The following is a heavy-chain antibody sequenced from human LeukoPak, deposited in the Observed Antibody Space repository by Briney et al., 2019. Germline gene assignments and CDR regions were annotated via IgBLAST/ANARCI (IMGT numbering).Heavy chain of an antibody. CDR2: ISYDGSNK. V-gene: IGHV3-30*04. D-gene: IGHD3-10*02. CDR1: GFTFSSYA. CDR3: AELGITMIGGV. Sequence: GGSLRLSCAASGFTFSSYAMHWVRQAPGKGLEWVAVISYDGSNKKYADSVKGRFTISRVNSQKTLYLQMNSLRAEDAAVYYCAELGITMIGGVWGKGTTVTISS. J-gene: IGHJ6*04.